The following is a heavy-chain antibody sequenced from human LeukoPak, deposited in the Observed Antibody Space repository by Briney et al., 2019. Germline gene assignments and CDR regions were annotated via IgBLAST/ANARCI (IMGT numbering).Heavy chain of an antibody. J-gene: IGHJ4*02. CDR3: ARLPTDLLAFDY. V-gene: IGHV4-39*01. CDR1: GGSVSSRSPY. Sequence: SETLSLTCSVSGGSVSSRSPYWGWTRQPPGKGLEWIGSIYYSGSTYYAPSLKSRVTVSVDTSKNQFSLKLSSVTAADTAVYYCARLPTDLLAFDYWGQGTLVTVSS. CDR2: IYYSGST. D-gene: IGHD2-8*02.